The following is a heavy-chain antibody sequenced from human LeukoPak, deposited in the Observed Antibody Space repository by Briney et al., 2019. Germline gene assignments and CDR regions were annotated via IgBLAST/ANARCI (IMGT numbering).Heavy chain of an antibody. D-gene: IGHD3-10*02. CDR3: AKSLLISSGSYYYYYGMDV. CDR1: GFTFSSYG. J-gene: IGHJ6*02. CDR2: ISYDGSNK. V-gene: IGHV3-30*18. Sequence: GGSLRLSCAASGFTFSSYGMHWVRQAPGKGLEWVAVISYDGSNKYYADSVKGRFTISRDNSKNTLYLQMNSLRAEDTAVYYCAKSLLISSGSYYYYYGMDVWGQGTTVTVSS.